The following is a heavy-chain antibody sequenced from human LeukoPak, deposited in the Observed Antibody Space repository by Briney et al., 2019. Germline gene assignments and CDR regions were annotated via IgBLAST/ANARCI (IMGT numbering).Heavy chain of an antibody. Sequence: GGSLRLSCTASGFTFGDYAMSWVRQAPGKGLEWVGFIRSKAYGGTTEYAASVKGRFTISREDSKSIAYLQMNSLKTEDTAVYYCTAGVATVTFDYWGQGTLVTVSS. D-gene: IGHD5-12*01. J-gene: IGHJ4*02. CDR1: GFTFGDYA. CDR3: TAGVATVTFDY. V-gene: IGHV3-49*04. CDR2: IRSKAYGGTT.